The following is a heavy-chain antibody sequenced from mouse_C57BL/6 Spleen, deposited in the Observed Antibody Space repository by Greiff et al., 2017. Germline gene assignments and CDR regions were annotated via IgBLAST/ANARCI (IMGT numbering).Heavy chain of an antibody. J-gene: IGHJ1*03. D-gene: IGHD2-1*01. CDR3: ARNGNYGGYFDV. V-gene: IGHV1-80*01. Sequence: VKLQESGAELVKPGASVKISCKASGYAFSSYWMNWVKQRPGKGLEWIGQIYPGDGDTNYNGKFKGKATLTADKSSSTAYMQLSSLTSEDSAVYFCARNGNYGGYFDVWGTGTTVTVSS. CDR1: GYAFSSYW. CDR2: IYPGDGDT.